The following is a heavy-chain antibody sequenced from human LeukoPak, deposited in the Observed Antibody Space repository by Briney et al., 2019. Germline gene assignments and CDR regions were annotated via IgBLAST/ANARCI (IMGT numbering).Heavy chain of an antibody. D-gene: IGHD3-22*01. CDR3: ARATYYYDSSGYQPGRPDAFDI. Sequence: GGSLRLSCAASGFTFSSYAMSWVRQAPGKGLEWVSAISGSGGSTYYADSVKGRFTISRDNSKNTLYLQMNSLRAEDTAVYYCARATYYYDSSGYQPGRPDAFDIRGQGTMVTVSS. J-gene: IGHJ3*02. V-gene: IGHV3-23*01. CDR2: ISGSGGST. CDR1: GFTFSSYA.